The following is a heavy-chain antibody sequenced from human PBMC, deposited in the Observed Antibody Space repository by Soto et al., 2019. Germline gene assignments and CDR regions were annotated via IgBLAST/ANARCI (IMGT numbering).Heavy chain of an antibody. D-gene: IGHD2-8*01. CDR3: ARNLYGRAFDI. J-gene: IGHJ3*02. Sequence: GASVKVSCKASAYTFTSYHISWVRQAPGQGLEWIGWINAFDDDTNYSQKFQDRVTMTAHRSTDTAYLDLRSLGSDDTALYYCARNLYGRAFDIWGQGTMVTVSS. CDR2: INAFDDDT. V-gene: IGHV1-18*04. CDR1: AYTFTSYH.